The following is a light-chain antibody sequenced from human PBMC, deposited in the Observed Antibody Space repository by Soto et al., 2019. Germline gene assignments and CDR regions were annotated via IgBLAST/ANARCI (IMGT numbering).Light chain of an antibody. CDR1: QGISTS. CDR3: QQAKNFPWT. V-gene: IGKV1-12*01. CDR2: AAS. Sequence: DIQMTQAPFSVSASAGDRVTITCRTSQGISTSLAWYQQKPGKAPKLLIYAASSLQSVVPSRFSGTGSGTDFTLTISSLQPEDFATYYCQQAKNFPWTFGQGTKVEIK. J-gene: IGKJ1*01.